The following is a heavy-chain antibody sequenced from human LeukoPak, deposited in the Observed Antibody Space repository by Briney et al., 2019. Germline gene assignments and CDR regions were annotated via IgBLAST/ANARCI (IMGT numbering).Heavy chain of an antibody. D-gene: IGHD3-16*02. CDR3: ARGFGELSH. CDR2: IYYSGSI. Sequence: PSETLSLTCTVSGGSISSYYWSWIRQPPGKGLEWIGYIYYSGSINYNPSLKSRVTISVDTSKNQFSLKLSSVTAADTAVYYCARGFGELSHWGQGTLVTVSS. J-gene: IGHJ4*02. CDR1: GGSISSYY. V-gene: IGHV4-59*01.